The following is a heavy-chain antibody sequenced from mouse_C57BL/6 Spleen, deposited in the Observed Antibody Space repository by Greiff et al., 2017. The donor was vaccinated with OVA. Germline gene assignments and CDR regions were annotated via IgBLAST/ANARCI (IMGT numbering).Heavy chain of an antibody. CDR2: IYPGDGDT. CDR1: GYAFSSSW. CDR3: AKITTVVDDYAMDY. Sequence: VKLQESGPELVKPGASVKISCKASGYAFSSSWMNWVKQRPGKGLEWIGRIYPGDGDTNYNGKFKGKATLTADKSSSTAYMQLSSLTSEDSAVYFCAKITTVVDDYAMDYWGQGTSVTVSS. V-gene: IGHV1-82*01. J-gene: IGHJ4*01. D-gene: IGHD1-1*01.